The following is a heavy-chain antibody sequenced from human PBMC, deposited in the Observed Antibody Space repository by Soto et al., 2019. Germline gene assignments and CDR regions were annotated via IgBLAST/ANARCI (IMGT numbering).Heavy chain of an antibody. CDR3: ASGTYYYDSSGYYYVGYFDY. CDR2: IYYSGST. J-gene: IGHJ4*02. Sequence: SETLSLTCTVSGGSISSSSYYWGWIRQPPGKGLEWIGSIYYSGSTYYNPSLKSRVTISVDTSKNQFSLKLSSVTAADTAVYYCASGTYYYDSSGYYYVGYFDYWGQGTLVTVSS. CDR1: GGSISSSSYY. D-gene: IGHD3-22*01. V-gene: IGHV4-39*01.